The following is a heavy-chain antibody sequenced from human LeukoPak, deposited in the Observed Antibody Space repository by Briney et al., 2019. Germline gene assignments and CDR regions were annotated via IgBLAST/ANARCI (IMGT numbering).Heavy chain of an antibody. CDR1: GGSISTSAYY. CDR3: ARQPAPTHSHFDY. CDR2: IYYSGNT. V-gene: IGHV4-39*01. Sequence: SETLSLTCIVSGGSISTSAYYWGWIRQPPGEGLQWIGSIYYSGNTYYNSSLKSRVTISVDTSTSQFSLRLSSVTAADTAVYYCARQPAPTHSHFDYWGQGTLVTVSS. J-gene: IGHJ4*02.